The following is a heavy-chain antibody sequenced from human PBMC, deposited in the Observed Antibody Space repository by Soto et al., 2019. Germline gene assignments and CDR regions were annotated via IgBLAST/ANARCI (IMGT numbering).Heavy chain of an antibody. Sequence: GGSXRLSCVASGFTFSSYAMNWVRQAPGKGLEWVSVISGSGGSTFYADSVKGRFTISRDNSKNTLYLQMNSLRAEDTALFYCAKVMRTAAGTGDYWGQGTQVTVSS. CDR2: ISGSGGST. V-gene: IGHV3-23*01. J-gene: IGHJ4*02. CDR3: AKVMRTAAGTGDY. D-gene: IGHD6-13*01. CDR1: GFTFSSYA.